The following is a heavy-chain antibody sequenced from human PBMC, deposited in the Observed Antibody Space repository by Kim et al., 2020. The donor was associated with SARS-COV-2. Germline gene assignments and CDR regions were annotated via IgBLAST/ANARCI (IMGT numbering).Heavy chain of an antibody. CDR3: ARDQAELIPLYGDPTYYYYYGMDV. J-gene: IGHJ6*02. D-gene: IGHD4-17*01. Sequence: GASLRLSCAASGFTFSSYWMSWVRQAPGKGLEWVANIKQDGSEKYYVDSVKGRFTISRDNAKNSLYLQMNSLRAEDTAVYYCARDQAELIPLYGDPTYYYYYGMDVWGQGTTVTVSS. CDR2: IKQDGSEK. CDR1: GFTFSSYW. V-gene: IGHV3-7*03.